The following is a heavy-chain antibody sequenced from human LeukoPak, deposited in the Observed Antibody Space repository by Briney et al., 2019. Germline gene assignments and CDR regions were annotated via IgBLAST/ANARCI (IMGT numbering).Heavy chain of an antibody. Sequence: ASVKVSCKVSGYTLTELSMHWVRQAPGKGLEWMGGFDPEDGETIYAQKFQGRVTITADKSTSTAYMELSSLRSEDTAVYYCASDQTRKTYYYGSGSYSWGQGTLVTVSS. D-gene: IGHD3-10*01. CDR2: FDPEDGET. CDR1: GYTLTELS. CDR3: ASDQTRKTYYYGSGSYS. V-gene: IGHV1-24*01. J-gene: IGHJ4*02.